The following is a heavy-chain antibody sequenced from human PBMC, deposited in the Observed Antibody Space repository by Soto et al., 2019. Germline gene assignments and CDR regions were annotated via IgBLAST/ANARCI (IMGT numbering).Heavy chain of an antibody. CDR2: IYYSGST. CDR3: ARVTYYDFWSGQRRGNWFDP. D-gene: IGHD3-3*01. CDR1: GGSISSGDYY. V-gene: IGHV4-30-4*01. Sequence: QVQLQESGPGLVKPSQTLSLTCTVSGGSISSGDYYWSWIRQPPGKGLEWIGYIYYSGSTYYNPSLKSRVTISVDTSKNQFSLKLSSVTAADTAVYYCARVTYYDFWSGQRRGNWFDPWGQGTLVTVSS. J-gene: IGHJ5*02.